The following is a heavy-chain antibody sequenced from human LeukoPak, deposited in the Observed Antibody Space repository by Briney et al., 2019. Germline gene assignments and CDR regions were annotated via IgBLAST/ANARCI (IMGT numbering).Heavy chain of an antibody. CDR1: GFTFDDYG. Sequence: GGSLRLSCAASGFTFDDYGMSWVRQAPGKGLEWVSGINWNGGSTGYADSVKGRFTISRDNAKNSLYLQMNSLRAEDTALYHRAREKYGSGSRDAFDIWGQGTMVTVSS. CDR2: INWNGGST. D-gene: IGHD3-10*01. V-gene: IGHV3-20*01. J-gene: IGHJ3*02. CDR3: AREKYGSGSRDAFDI.